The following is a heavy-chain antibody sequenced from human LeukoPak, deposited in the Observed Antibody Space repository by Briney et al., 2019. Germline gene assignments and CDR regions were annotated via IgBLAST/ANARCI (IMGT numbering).Heavy chain of an antibody. CDR3: ARTYYDVSAGYPSYYFDY. J-gene: IGHJ4*02. CDR1: GGSISSRGYY. D-gene: IGHD3-9*01. V-gene: IGHV4-31*03. CDR2: IYSRGST. Sequence: SQTLSLTCTVSGGSISSRGYYWSWIRQHAGKGLERIGYIYSRGSTYFTPPLKSRITIYVDTSTNQLSLTLSSVTAADAAVYYCARTYYDVSAGYPSYYFDYWGQGTLVTVSS.